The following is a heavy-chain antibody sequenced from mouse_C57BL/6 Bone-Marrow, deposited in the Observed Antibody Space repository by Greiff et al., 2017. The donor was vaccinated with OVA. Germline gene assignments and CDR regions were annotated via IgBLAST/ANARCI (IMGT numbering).Heavy chain of an antibody. CDR1: GFTFSDYG. D-gene: IGHD1-1*01. V-gene: IGHV5-17*01. CDR3: ARMGYYYWYFDV. CDR2: ISSGSSTI. Sequence: EVKVVESGGGLVKPGGSLKLSCAASGFTFSDYGMHWVRQAPEKGLEWVAYISSGSSTIYYADTVKGRFTISRDNAKNTLFLQMTSLRSEDTAMYYCARMGYYYWYFDVWGTGTTVTVSS. J-gene: IGHJ1*03.